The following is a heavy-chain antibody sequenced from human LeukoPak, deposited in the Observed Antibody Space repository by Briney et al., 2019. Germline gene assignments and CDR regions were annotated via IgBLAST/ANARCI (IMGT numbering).Heavy chain of an antibody. CDR3: ARENKFLMDAFDI. V-gene: IGHV4-59*01. CDR1: GGSISSYY. Sequence: PSETLSLTCTVSGGSISSYYWSWIRQPPGKGLEWIGYIYYSGSTNYNPSLKSRVTISVDTSKNQFSLKLSSVTAADTAVYYCARENKFLMDAFDIWGQGTMVTVSS. J-gene: IGHJ3*02. D-gene: IGHD3-3*01. CDR2: IYYSGST.